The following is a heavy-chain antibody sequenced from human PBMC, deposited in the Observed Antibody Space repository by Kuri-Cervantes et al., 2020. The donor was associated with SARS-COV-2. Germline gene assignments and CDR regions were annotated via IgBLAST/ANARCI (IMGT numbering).Heavy chain of an antibody. Sequence: SETLSLTCAVYGGSFSGYYWSWIRQPPGKGLEWIGEINHSGSTNYNPSLKSRVTISVDTSKNQFSLKLSSVTAADTAVYYCATAGDGLNYYYYMDVWGKGTTVTVSS. CDR1: GGSFSGYY. V-gene: IGHV4-34*01. CDR3: ATAGDGLNYYYYMDV. CDR2: INHSGST. D-gene: IGHD5-24*01. J-gene: IGHJ6*03.